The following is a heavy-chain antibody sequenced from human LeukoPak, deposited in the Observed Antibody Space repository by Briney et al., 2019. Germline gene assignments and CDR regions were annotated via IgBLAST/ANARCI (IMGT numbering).Heavy chain of an antibody. CDR2: IYYSGST. Sequence: SETLSLTCTVSGGSISSYYWSWIRQPPGKGLDRIGYIYYSGSTNYNPSLKSRVTISVDTSKNQFSLKLSSVTAADTAVYYCARDEGRYCSGGSCYSHDAFDIWGQGTTVTVSS. V-gene: IGHV4-59*01. D-gene: IGHD2-15*01. CDR3: ARDEGRYCSGGSCYSHDAFDI. J-gene: IGHJ3*02. CDR1: GGSISSYY.